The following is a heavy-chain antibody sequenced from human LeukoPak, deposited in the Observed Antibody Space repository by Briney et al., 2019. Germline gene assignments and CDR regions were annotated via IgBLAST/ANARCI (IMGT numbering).Heavy chain of an antibody. CDR1: GFTFSSYG. Sequence: GGSLRLSCAASGFTFSSYGMHWVRQAPGKGLEWVAFIRYDGSNKYYPDSVKVRFTISRDNSKNTLYLQMNSLRSEDTAVYYCAKTPYSLDYFDYWGQGTLVTVSS. CDR3: AKTPYSLDYFDY. CDR2: IRYDGSNK. D-gene: IGHD6-13*01. V-gene: IGHV3-30*02. J-gene: IGHJ4*02.